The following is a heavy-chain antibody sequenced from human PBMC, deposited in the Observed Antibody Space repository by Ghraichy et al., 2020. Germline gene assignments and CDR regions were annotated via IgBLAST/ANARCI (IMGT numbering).Heavy chain of an antibody. CDR3: ANDLSGRYDF. V-gene: IGHV3-74*01. CDR1: GFTFSNYW. J-gene: IGHJ4*02. D-gene: IGHD1-26*01. Sequence: LSLTCAASGFTFSNYWMHWVRQVPGKGLVWVARTNVYGTFVNYADSVKGRFTISRDNAKDTLYLQMNGLTAEDAAVYYCANDLSGRYDFWGPGTLVTVSS. CDR2: TNVYGTFV.